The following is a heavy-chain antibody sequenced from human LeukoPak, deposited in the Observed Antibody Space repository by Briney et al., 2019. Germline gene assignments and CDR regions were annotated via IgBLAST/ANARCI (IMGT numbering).Heavy chain of an antibody. D-gene: IGHD3-10*01. Sequence: GGSLRLSCAASGFNFTKAWMNWVRQAPGRGLEWVGRIKSKSDGGTIDYAAPVKGRFTLSRDDSKNTLSLQMNSLTIEDTAVYYCTADARLWFGAPLHYWGQGTLVTVPS. CDR3: TADARLWFGAPLHY. CDR2: IKSKSDGGTI. J-gene: IGHJ4*02. V-gene: IGHV3-15*01. CDR1: GFNFTKAW.